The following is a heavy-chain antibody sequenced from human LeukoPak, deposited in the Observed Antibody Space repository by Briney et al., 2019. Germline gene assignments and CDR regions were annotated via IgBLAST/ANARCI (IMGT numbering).Heavy chain of an antibody. Sequence: ETLSLTCTVSGGSVSSGSYYWSWIRQPPGKGLEWVSAISGSGGSTYYADSVKGRFTISRDNSKNTLYLQMNSLRAEDTAVYYCAKDLSFSGYSGYDPWGQGTLVTVSS. V-gene: IGHV3-23*01. J-gene: IGHJ5*02. CDR1: GGSVSSGSYY. D-gene: IGHD5-12*01. CDR2: ISGSGGST. CDR3: AKDLSFSGYSGYDP.